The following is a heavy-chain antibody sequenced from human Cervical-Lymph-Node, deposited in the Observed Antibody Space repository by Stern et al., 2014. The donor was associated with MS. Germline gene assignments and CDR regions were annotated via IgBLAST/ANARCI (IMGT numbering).Heavy chain of an antibody. Sequence: VQLVESGPGLVKPSETLSLTCTVSGGSVRSGSFYWGRNPPPPGMGLVWIGYFYFSVSTNYNPSPKSRVTISVDTSKNQFSLKLSSVTAADTAVYYCARVSYDFWSGYYPFDYWGQGTLVTVSS. CDR2: FYFSVST. V-gene: IGHV4-61*01. CDR3: ARVSYDFWSGYYPFDY. D-gene: IGHD3-3*01. J-gene: IGHJ4*02. CDR1: GGSVRSGSFY.